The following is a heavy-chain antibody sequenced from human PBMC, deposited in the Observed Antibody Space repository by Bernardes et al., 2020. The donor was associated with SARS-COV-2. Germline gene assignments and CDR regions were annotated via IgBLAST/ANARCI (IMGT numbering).Heavy chain of an antibody. Sequence: GGSLRLSCTASGFIFSDYYMSWIRQAPGKGLEWISYISGDSGYTNYAGSVKGRFTISRDNARNSLYLQMTNLRADDTATYFCARDTSRFTASMDIESWGQGTLVTVSS. CDR2: ISGDSGYT. CDR1: GFIFSDYY. CDR3: ARDTSRFTASMDIES. J-gene: IGHJ4*02. V-gene: IGHV3-11*05. D-gene: IGHD2-2*03.